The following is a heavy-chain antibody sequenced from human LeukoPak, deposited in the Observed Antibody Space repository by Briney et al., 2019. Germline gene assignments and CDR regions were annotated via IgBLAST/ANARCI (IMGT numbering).Heavy chain of an antibody. CDR2: ISPTSGYI. Sequence: GGSLRLSCGASGFTVSTNYMSWVRQAPGKGLEWVSSISPTSGYIYYADSVKGRFTISRDNAENSLYLLTNSLRAEDTAVYYCAREGPTAALFDYWGQGTQVTVSS. CDR3: AREGPTAALFDY. V-gene: IGHV3-21*01. J-gene: IGHJ4*02. D-gene: IGHD4-17*01. CDR1: GFTVSTNY.